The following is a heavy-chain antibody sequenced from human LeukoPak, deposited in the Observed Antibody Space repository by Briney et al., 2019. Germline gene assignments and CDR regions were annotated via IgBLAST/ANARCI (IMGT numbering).Heavy chain of an antibody. J-gene: IGHJ3*02. CDR3: ARVYDSSGYQDADAFDI. D-gene: IGHD3-22*01. Sequence: ASVKVSCKASGYTFTSYAMHWVRQAPGQRLEWMGWINVGNGNTKYSQKFQGRVTITRDTSASTAYMELSSLRSEDTAVYYCARVYDSSGYQDADAFDIWGQGTMVTVSS. CDR1: GYTFTSYA. CDR2: INVGNGNT. V-gene: IGHV1-3*01.